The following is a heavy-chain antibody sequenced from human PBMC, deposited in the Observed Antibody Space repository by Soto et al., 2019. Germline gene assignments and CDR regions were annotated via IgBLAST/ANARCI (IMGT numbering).Heavy chain of an antibody. CDR1: GGFIMGSSYF. V-gene: IGHV4-39*01. J-gene: IGHJ5*02. CDR3: ATGWGFCGGGSCQSAFAH. Sequence: SETLSFTCFVSGGFIMGSSYFFFCIRQPPWNGLELIGSISYSGSTHYSPSLRSRVTTSVDTSKNQFSLKLSSVTAADTAVYYCATGWGFCGGGSCQSAFAHWGQGTLVTVSS. CDR2: ISYSGST. D-gene: IGHD2-21*01.